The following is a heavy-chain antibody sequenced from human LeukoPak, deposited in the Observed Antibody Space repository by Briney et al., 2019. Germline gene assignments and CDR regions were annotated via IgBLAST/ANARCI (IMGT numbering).Heavy chain of an antibody. V-gene: IGHV1-18*01. CDR2: ISAYNGNT. CDR3: ARDRRFLEWLLAGMDV. D-gene: IGHD3-3*01. Sequence: ASVKVSCKASGYTFTSYGISWVRQAPGQGLEWMGWISAYNGNTNYAQKLQGRVTMTTDTSTSTAYMEPRSLRSDDTAVYYCARDRRFLEWLLAGMDVWGQGTTVTVSS. CDR1: GYTFTSYG. J-gene: IGHJ6*02.